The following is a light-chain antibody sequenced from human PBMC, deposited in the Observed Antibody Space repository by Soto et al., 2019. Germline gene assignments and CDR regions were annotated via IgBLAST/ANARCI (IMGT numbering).Light chain of an antibody. CDR2: DVN. J-gene: IGLJ1*01. CDR3: SSYTSSTTDV. CDR1: SSDVGGYNY. V-gene: IGLV2-14*01. Sequence: QSAMTQPSSVSVSPGQSITISCTGTSSDVGGYNYVSWYQQHPGKAPKLILYDVNNQPSGVSDRFSGFKSGNTASLTISGLQVEDEADYYCSSYTSSTTDVFGTGTKVTAL.